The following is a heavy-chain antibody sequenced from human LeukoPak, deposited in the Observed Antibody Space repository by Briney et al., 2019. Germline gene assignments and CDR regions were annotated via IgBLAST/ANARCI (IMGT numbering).Heavy chain of an antibody. J-gene: IGHJ2*01. CDR1: GGTLSSYA. CDR3: ARKNNWYFDL. CDR2: IIPILGTA. V-gene: IGHV1-69*11. Sequence: SVKVSCKASGGTLSSYAVSWVRQAPGQGLEWMGTIIPILGTANYAQRFQARVTMTADESTSTAYMELSSLKSEDTAVYYCARKNNWYFDLWDRGTLVTVSS. D-gene: IGHD2/OR15-2a*01.